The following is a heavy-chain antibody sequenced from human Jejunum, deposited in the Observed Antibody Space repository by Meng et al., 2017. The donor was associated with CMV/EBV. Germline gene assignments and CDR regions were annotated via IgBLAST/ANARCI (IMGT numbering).Heavy chain of an antibody. Sequence: GFAFRTYAMDWVRQAPGKGLGCVAIISIYGRNEYYANSVKGRFTISRDDSKNTVYLEMNNLKPDDTAIYYCARQRGYFDSTMAYFDSWGQGTLVTVSS. CDR3: ARQRGYFDSTMAYFDS. CDR2: ISIYGRNE. CDR1: GFAFRTYA. D-gene: IGHD2/OR15-2a*01. J-gene: IGHJ4*02. V-gene: IGHV3-30*01.